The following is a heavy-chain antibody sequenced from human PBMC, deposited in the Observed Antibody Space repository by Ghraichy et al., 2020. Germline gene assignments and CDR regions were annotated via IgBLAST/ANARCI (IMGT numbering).Heavy chain of an antibody. J-gene: IGHJ4*02. Sequence: SQTLSLTCTVSGGSISSYYWSWIRQPPGKGLEWIGYIYYSGSTNYNPSLKSRVTISVDTSKNQFSLKLSSVTAADTAVYYCSRNRGYYFDYWGQGTLVTVSS. D-gene: IGHD3-22*01. V-gene: IGHV4-59*01. CDR2: IYYSGST. CDR3: SRNRGYYFDY. CDR1: GGSISSYY.